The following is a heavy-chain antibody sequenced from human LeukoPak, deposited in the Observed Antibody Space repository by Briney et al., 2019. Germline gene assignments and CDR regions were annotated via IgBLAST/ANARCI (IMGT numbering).Heavy chain of an antibody. CDR1: GFTFDDYG. V-gene: IGHV3-20*04. D-gene: IGHD3-10*01. Sequence: PGGSLRLSCAASGFTFDDYGMSWVRQAPGKGLEWVSGINWNGGSTGYADSVKGRFTISRDNAKNSLYLQMNSLRAEDTALYYCARDLGKVRGVFYYYYMDVWGKGTTVTVPS. CDR2: INWNGGST. J-gene: IGHJ6*03. CDR3: ARDLGKVRGVFYYYYMDV.